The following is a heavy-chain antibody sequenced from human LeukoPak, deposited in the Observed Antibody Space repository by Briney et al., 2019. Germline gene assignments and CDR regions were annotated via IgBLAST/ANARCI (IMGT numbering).Heavy chain of an antibody. J-gene: IGHJ4*02. Sequence: SDTLSLTCSVSGGSISSYYWGWIRQPPGKGLEWIGTFYYSGSTYYNPSLKSRVTISVDTSKNQFSLRLTSVTATDTAVYYCGSLYRSAWSVDYWGQGTLVTVSS. D-gene: IGHD6-19*01. CDR3: GSLYRSAWSVDY. CDR1: GGSISSYY. CDR2: FYYSGST. V-gene: IGHV4-39*01.